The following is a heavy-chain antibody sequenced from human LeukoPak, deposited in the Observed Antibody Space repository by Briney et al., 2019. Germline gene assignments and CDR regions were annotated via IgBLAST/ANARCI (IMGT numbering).Heavy chain of an antibody. CDR3: ARLESGYYDSSYPADY. V-gene: IGHV1-18*01. Sequence: ASVKVSCKASGYTFTSYGISWVRQAPGQGLEWMGWISAYNGNTNYAQKLQGRVTMTTDTSTSTACMELRSLRSDDTAVYYCARLESGYYDSSYPADYWGQGTLVTVSS. CDR1: GYTFTSYG. J-gene: IGHJ4*02. CDR2: ISAYNGNT. D-gene: IGHD3-22*01.